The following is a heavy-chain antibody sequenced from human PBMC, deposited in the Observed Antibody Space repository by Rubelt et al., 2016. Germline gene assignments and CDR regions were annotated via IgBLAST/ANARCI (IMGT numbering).Heavy chain of an antibody. CDR1: GFTFNSYW. J-gene: IGHJ6*02. V-gene: IGHV3-23*01. CDR3: AREVLFYGMDV. Sequence: GGSLRLSCAASGFTFNSYWMTWVRQAPGKGLEWVAAISGSGGSTFYADSVKGRFTISRDNSKNTLYLQMNSLRAEDTAVYYCAREVLFYGMDVWGQGTTVTVSS. CDR2: ISGSGGST.